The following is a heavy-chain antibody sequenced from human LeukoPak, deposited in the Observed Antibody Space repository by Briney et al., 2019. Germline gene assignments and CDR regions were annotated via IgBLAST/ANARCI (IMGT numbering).Heavy chain of an antibody. J-gene: IGHJ4*02. Sequence: SETLSLTCTVSGGSISSYYWNWIRQPPGKGLEWIGQIYSSGSTNYNPSLKSRVTISVDTSKNQFSLKLNSVTAADTALYYCARRSSSTGWSFDYWGQGTLVAVSS. CDR3: ARRSSSTGWSFDY. D-gene: IGHD6-19*01. CDR2: IYSSGST. CDR1: GGSISSYY. V-gene: IGHV4-59*08.